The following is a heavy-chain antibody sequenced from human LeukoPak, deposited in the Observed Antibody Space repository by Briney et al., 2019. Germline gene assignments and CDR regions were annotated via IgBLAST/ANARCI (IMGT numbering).Heavy chain of an antibody. CDR2: ISISSSYI. CDR3: ARGVINVDY. CDR1: VFTFSSYS. Sequence: GGALRLSCAASVFTFSSYSMNWVRQAPGKGLEWVSSISISSSYIYYADSVKGRFTISRDNAKNSLYLQMNSLRAEDTAVSYCARGVINVDYWGQGTLVTVSS. D-gene: IGHD3-22*01. V-gene: IGHV3-21*01. J-gene: IGHJ4*02.